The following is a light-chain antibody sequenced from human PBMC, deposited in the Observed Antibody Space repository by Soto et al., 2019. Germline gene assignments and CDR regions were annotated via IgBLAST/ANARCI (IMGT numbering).Light chain of an antibody. V-gene: IGKV3-11*01. Sequence: EIVLTQSPATLSLSPGDRAILSCRASQSVSSYLAWYQQRPGQAPRLLIYDASSRATGIPARFSGSGSGTDFTLTISSLEPEDFAVYYCQQRSNWPAVTFGPGTQVDIK. CDR3: QQRSNWPAVT. CDR2: DAS. J-gene: IGKJ3*01. CDR1: QSVSSY.